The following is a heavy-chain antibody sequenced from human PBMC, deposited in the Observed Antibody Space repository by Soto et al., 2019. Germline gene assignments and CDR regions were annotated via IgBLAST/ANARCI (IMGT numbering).Heavy chain of an antibody. CDR2: IIPIFGTA. CDR1: GGTFSSYA. Sequence: AVKYSCMASGGTFSSYAISWVRRAPGRGLEWMGGIIPIFGTANYAQKFQGRVTITADKSTSTAYMELSSLRSEDTAVYYCATPGRATWTFDYWGQGTLVTVSA. D-gene: IGHD5-12*01. J-gene: IGHJ4*02. CDR3: ATPGRATWTFDY. V-gene: IGHV1-69*06.